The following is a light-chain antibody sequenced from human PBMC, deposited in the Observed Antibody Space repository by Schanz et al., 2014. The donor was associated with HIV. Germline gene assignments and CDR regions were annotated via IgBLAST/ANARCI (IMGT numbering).Light chain of an antibody. CDR3: SSFAGSNIPWV. CDR1: SSDVGGYNY. V-gene: IGLV2-14*03. J-gene: IGLJ3*02. Sequence: QSALTQPASVSGSPGQSITISCTGTSSDVGGYNYVSWYQQHPGKAPKLMIYDVSNRPSGVSWRFSASKSGNTASLTISGLQAEDEADYYCSSFAGSNIPWVFGGGTKLTVL. CDR2: DVS.